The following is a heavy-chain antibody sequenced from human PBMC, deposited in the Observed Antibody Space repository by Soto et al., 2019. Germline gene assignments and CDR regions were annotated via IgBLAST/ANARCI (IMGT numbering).Heavy chain of an antibody. V-gene: IGHV3-74*01. CDR2: IDSDGSST. J-gene: IGHJ6*02. Sequence: EVQLVESGGGLVQPGGSLRVSCAASGFTFGSYWMNWVRQAPGKGLVWVSRIDSDGSSTTYADSVKGRFTTSRDNAKNTLYLQISRRRVEDTAVYYCARGRPYGMDVWGQGTTVTVSS. CDR3: ARGRPYGMDV. CDR1: GFTFGSYW.